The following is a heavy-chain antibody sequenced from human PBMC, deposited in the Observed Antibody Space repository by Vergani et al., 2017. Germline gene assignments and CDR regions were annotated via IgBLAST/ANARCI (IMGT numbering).Heavy chain of an antibody. CDR2: IYPGDSDT. CDR3: ARGVVPAARDYYYYYMDV. Sequence: EVQLVQSGAEVKKPGESLKISCKGYGYSFTSYWIGWVRQMPGKGLECMGSIYPGDSDTRYSPSFQGQVTISADKSISTAYLQWSSLKASDTAMYYCARGVVPAARDYYYYYMDVWGKGTTVTVSS. D-gene: IGHD2-2*01. CDR1: GYSFTSYW. V-gene: IGHV5-51*03. J-gene: IGHJ6*03.